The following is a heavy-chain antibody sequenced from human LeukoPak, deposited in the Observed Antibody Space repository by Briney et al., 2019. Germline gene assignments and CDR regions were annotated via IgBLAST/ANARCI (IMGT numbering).Heavy chain of an antibody. V-gene: IGHV1-46*01. Sequence: GASVKVSCKASGYTFTSYYMHWLRQAPGHGLEWMGIINPSGASRSYAQKFQGRVTMTTDTSTSTVYMELSSLRSEDTAVYYCARDYPPRIAVAVGLDYWGQGTLVTVSS. CDR2: INPSGASR. CDR1: GYTFTSYY. J-gene: IGHJ4*02. D-gene: IGHD6-19*01. CDR3: ARDYPPRIAVAVGLDY.